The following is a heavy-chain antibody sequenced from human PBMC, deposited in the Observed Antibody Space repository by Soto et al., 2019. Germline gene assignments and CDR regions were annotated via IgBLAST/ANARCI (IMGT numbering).Heavy chain of an antibody. CDR1: SGSISSNTYY. CDR3: ARHISRYGDYVKDWLDP. D-gene: IGHD4-17*01. J-gene: IGHJ5*02. V-gene: IGHV4-39*01. CDR2: IYNTGST. Sequence: QLQLQESGPGLVKPSETLSLTCTVSSGSISSNTYYWGWIRQPPGKGLEWIGNIYNTGSTYYNPSVKSRVTISVDTSKNHCSLRLSSGTAADTAVYSCARHISRYGDYVKDWLDPWGQGTLVTVSS.